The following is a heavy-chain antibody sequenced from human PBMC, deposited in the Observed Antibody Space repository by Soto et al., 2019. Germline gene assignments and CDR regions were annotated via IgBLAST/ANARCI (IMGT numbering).Heavy chain of an antibody. Sequence: GGSLRLSCAASGFTFSSYGMHWVRQAPGKGLEWVAVIWYDGSNKYYADSVKGRFTISRDNSKNTLYLQMNSLRAEDTAVYYCAREGRRLHWSNWFDPWGQGTLVTVSS. J-gene: IGHJ5*02. CDR2: IWYDGSNK. D-gene: IGHD4-17*01. CDR1: GFTFSSYG. V-gene: IGHV3-33*01. CDR3: AREGRRLHWSNWFDP.